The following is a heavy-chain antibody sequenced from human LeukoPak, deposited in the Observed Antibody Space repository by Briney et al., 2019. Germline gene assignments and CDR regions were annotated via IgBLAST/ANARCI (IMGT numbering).Heavy chain of an antibody. CDR2: INPSGGRT. CDR1: GYTFNSYY. CDR3: ARGGRDYGDPRFDP. Sequence: GASVKVSCKASGYTFNSYYMHWARQAPGQGLEWMGIINPSGGRTSYAQKFQGRVTMTRDTSTRTIYIELYSLRSDDTAVYYCARGGRDYGDPRFDPWGQGTLVTVSS. D-gene: IGHD4-17*01. V-gene: IGHV1-46*02. J-gene: IGHJ5*02.